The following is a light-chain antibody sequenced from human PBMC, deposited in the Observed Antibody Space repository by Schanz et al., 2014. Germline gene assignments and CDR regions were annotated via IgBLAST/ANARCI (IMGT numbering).Light chain of an antibody. CDR1: QSVSSN. J-gene: IGKJ1*01. CDR3: QHYSLSPL. V-gene: IGKV3-20*01. Sequence: EIVMTQSPVTLSVSPGERATLSCRASQSVSSNLAWYQQKPGQAPNVLIYGASRRATGIPDRFSGSGSGTDFTLTISRLEPEDFAVYYCQHYSLSPLFGQGTKVDI. CDR2: GAS.